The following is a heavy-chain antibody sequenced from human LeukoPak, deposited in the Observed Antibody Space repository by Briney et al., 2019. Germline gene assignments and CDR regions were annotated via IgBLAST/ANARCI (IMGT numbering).Heavy chain of an antibody. CDR1: GGSFSGYY. D-gene: IGHD6-19*01. Sequence: KPSETLSLTCAVYGGSFSGYYWSWIRQPPAKGLEWIGEINHSGSTNYNPSLKSRVTISVDTSKNQFSLKLSSVTAADTAVYYYARFAPVAVAGTKSSFDYWGQGTLVTVSS. CDR2: INHSGST. J-gene: IGHJ4*02. CDR3: ARFAPVAVAGTKSSFDY. V-gene: IGHV4-34*01.